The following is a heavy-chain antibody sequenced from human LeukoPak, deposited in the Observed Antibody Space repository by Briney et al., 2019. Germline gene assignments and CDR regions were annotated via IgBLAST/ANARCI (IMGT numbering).Heavy chain of an antibody. CDR1: GFTLSSYA. Sequence: GGSLRLSCAASGFTLSSYAMSWVRQAPGKGLEWVSAISGSGGSTYYADSVKGRFTISRDNSKNTLYLQMNSLRAEDTAVYYCAKDAGYSSGWYGNWFDPWGQGTLVTVSS. J-gene: IGHJ5*02. CDR2: ISGSGGST. V-gene: IGHV3-23*01. D-gene: IGHD6-19*01. CDR3: AKDAGYSSGWYGNWFDP.